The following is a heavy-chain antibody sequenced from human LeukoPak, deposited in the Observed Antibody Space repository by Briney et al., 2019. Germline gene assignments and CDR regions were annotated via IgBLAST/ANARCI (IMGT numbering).Heavy chain of an antibody. CDR1: GFTFSSYG. D-gene: IGHD3-10*01. V-gene: IGHV3-30*02. Sequence: PRGSLRLSCAASGFTFSSYGMHWVRQAPGKGLEWVAFIRYDGSNKYYADSVKGRFTISRDNAKNSLYLQMNGLRAEDTAVYYCASRGVIIEGYDAFDIWGQGTMVTVSS. J-gene: IGHJ3*02. CDR3: ASRGVIIEGYDAFDI. CDR2: IRYDGSNK.